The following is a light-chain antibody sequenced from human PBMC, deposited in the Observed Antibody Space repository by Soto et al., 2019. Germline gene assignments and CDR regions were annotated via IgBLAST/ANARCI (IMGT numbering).Light chain of an antibody. CDR3: QVWDTSSDHVG. V-gene: IGLV3-21*02. Sequence: SYVLTQPPSVSVAPRQTARITCGGNDIGSNSVHWYQQKPGQAPVLVVYADSDRPSGIPDRFSGSNSGNTATLTISGVEDGDEADYYCQVWDTSSDHVGFGGGTKLTVL. J-gene: IGLJ2*01. CDR2: ADS. CDR1: DIGSNS.